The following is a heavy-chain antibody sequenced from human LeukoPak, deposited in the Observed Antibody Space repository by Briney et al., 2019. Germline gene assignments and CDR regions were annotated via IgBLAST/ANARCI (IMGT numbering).Heavy chain of an antibody. V-gene: IGHV3-30*03. J-gene: IGHJ4*02. Sequence: GGSLRLSCAASGFTFSRHGMHWVRQAPGKGLEWVAVITDDGSNKYYADSVKGRFTISRDNSKNTLYLQMNSLRAEDSALYYCAPEKIYGDNSGLDYWGQGTLVTVSS. CDR1: GFTFSRHG. CDR3: APEKIYGDNSGLDY. CDR2: ITDDGSNK. D-gene: IGHD4-23*01.